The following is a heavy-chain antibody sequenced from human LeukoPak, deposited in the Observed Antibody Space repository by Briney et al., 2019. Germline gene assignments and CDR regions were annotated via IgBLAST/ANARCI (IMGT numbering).Heavy chain of an antibody. D-gene: IGHD6-13*01. CDR3: VRDSRYGSGWFEDGLDF. V-gene: IGHV4-59*02. Sequence: SETLSLTCTVSGDSVRRYYWSWIRQPQGQGLEWLGHINDRGSTNYNPSLQGRVTISIDTSKNQFSLKVNSVTAADTAVYYCVRDSRYGSGWFEDGLDFWGQGTTVTVSS. CDR2: INDRGST. J-gene: IGHJ6*02. CDR1: GDSVRRYY.